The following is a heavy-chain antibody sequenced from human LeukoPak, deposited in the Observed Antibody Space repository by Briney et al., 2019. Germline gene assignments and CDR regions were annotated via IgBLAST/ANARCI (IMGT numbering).Heavy chain of an antibody. J-gene: IGHJ4*02. Sequence: GGSLRLSCAASGFTFSSYSMNWVRQAPGRGLEWVSYISSSSSTIYYADSVKGRFTISRDNAKNSLYLQMNSLRAEDTAVYCCAREVVGAHDYWGQGTLVTVSS. CDR2: ISSSSSTI. D-gene: IGHD1-26*01. CDR3: AREVVGAHDY. V-gene: IGHV3-48*04. CDR1: GFTFSSYS.